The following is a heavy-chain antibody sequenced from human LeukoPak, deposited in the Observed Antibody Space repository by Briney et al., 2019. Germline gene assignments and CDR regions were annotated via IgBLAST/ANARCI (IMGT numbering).Heavy chain of an antibody. CDR1: GFTFSSYA. CDR2: ISYDGSNK. D-gene: IGHD4-17*01. CDR3: ARDGGYGDGGYYYYMDV. Sequence: PGGSLRLSCAASGFTFSSYAMHWVRQAPGKGLEWVAVISYDGSNKYYADSVKGRFTISRDNSKNTLYLQMNSLRAEDTAVYYCARDGGYGDGGYYYYMDVWGKGTTVTVSS. J-gene: IGHJ6*03. V-gene: IGHV3-30-3*01.